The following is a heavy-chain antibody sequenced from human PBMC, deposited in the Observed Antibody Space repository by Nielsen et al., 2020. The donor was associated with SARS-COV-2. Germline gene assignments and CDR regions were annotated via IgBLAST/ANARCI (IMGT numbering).Heavy chain of an antibody. J-gene: IGHJ4*02. Sequence: GESLKISCAASGFTFSSSAFHWVRQAPGKGLEWVAVISYDGSNKYYADSVKGRFTISRDNSKNTLYLQMNSLRAEDTAAYYCARDLSGDYWGQGTLVTVSS. CDR1: GFTFSSSA. V-gene: IGHV3-30-3*01. CDR3: ARDLSGDY. CDR2: ISYDGSNK.